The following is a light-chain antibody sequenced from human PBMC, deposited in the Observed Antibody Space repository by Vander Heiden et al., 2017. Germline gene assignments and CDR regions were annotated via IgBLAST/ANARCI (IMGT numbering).Light chain of an antibody. V-gene: IGLV3-25*03. Sequence: SYELTQPPSVSVSPGQTARITCPGDALPKQYAYWYQQKPGQAPVLVIYNDSERPSGIPERFSGSSSGTTVTFTISGVQAEDEADYYCQSADSIGNYWVFGGGTKLTVL. CDR3: QSADSIGNYWV. CDR1: ALPKQY. J-gene: IGLJ3*02. CDR2: NDS.